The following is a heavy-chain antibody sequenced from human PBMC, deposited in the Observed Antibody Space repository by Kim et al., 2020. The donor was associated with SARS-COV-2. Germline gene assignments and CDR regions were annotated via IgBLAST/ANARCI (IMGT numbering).Heavy chain of an antibody. CDR1: GYTFTSYG. Sequence: ASVKVSCKASGYTFTSYGISWVRQAPGQGLEWMGWISAYNGNTNYAQKLQGRITMTTDTSTSTAYMELRSLRSDDTAVYYCARALSGSYPMIPKYYFNYWGQRTLVTVSS. CDR3: ARALSGSYPMIPKYYFNY. D-gene: IGHD1-26*01. J-gene: IGHJ4*02. V-gene: IGHV1-18*04. CDR2: ISAYNGNT.